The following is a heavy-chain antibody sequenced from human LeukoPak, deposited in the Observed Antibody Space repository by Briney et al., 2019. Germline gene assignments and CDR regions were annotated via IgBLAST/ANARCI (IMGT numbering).Heavy chain of an antibody. CDR2: IYYSGST. D-gene: IGHD7-27*01. Sequence: SQTLSLTCTVSGGSISSGGYSWSWIRQHPGKGLEWIGYIYYSGSTYYNPSLKSRVTISVDTSKNQFSLKLSSVTAADTAVYYCATPPHKLGTRGYRLDYWGQGTLVTVSS. CDR1: GGSISSGGYS. CDR3: ATPPHKLGTRGYRLDY. J-gene: IGHJ4*02. V-gene: IGHV4-31*03.